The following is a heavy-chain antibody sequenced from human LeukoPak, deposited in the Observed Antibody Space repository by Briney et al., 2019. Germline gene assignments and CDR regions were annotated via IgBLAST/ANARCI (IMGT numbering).Heavy chain of an antibody. J-gene: IGHJ5*02. CDR3: ARDVSSTWYDWFDP. CDR2: ISYDGSNK. CDR1: GFTFSSYA. V-gene: IGHV3-30-3*01. Sequence: RPGGSLRLSCAASGFTFSSYAMHWVRQAPGKGLEWVAVISYDGSNKYYADSVKGRFTISRDNSKNTLYLQMNSLRAEDTAVYYCARDVSSTWYDWFDPWGQGTLVTVSS. D-gene: IGHD6-13*01.